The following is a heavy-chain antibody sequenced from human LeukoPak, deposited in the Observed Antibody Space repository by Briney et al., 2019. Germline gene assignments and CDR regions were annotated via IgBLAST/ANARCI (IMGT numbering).Heavy chain of an antibody. V-gene: IGHV4-34*01. CDR3: ARLRCSSTSCYGGDAFDI. CDR1: GGSFSDHY. J-gene: IGHJ3*02. D-gene: IGHD2-2*01. Sequence: PSETLSLTCGVYGGSFSDHYWTWIRHSPGKGLEWIGSIYYSGSTYYNPSLKSRVTISVDTSKNQFSLKLSSVTAADTAVYYCARLRCSSTSCYGGDAFDIWGQGTMVTVSS. CDR2: IYYSGST.